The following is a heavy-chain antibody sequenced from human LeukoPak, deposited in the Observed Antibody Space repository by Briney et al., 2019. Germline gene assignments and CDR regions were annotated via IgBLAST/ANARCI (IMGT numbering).Heavy chain of an antibody. Sequence: SETLSLTCTVSGVSISSYYLSWIRQPPGKGLEWIGYIYYSGSTNYNPSLKSRVTISVDTSKNQFSLKLSSVTAADTAVYYCAREITGSADYWGQGTLVTVSS. CDR1: GVSISSYY. CDR2: IYYSGST. V-gene: IGHV4-59*01. CDR3: AREITGSADY. D-gene: IGHD1-14*01. J-gene: IGHJ4*02.